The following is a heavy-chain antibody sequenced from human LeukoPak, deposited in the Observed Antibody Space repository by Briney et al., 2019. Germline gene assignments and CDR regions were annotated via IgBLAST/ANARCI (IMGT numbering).Heavy chain of an antibody. CDR3: ARGCSGGNCYYYYYMDV. CDR1: GGTFSSYA. CDR2: IILIFGTA. V-gene: IGHV1-69*05. Sequence: ASVKVSCKASGGTFSSYAISWVRQAPGQGLEWMGGIILIFGTANYAQKFQGRVTITTDESTSTAYMELSSLRSEDTAVYYCARGCSGGNCYYYYYMDVWGKGTTVTVSS. D-gene: IGHD2-15*01. J-gene: IGHJ6*03.